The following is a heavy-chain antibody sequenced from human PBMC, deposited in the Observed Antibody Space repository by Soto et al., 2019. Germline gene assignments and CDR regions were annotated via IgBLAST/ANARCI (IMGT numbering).Heavy chain of an antibody. Sequence: QVQLVQSGAEVKKPGSSVRISCAASGATFNDYTFTWVRRAPGQGLEWMGRVIPLLDASNYEEKFQDRVTITADRSTSTVYMELSGLKSEDSAIYYCASGKSQMTQDRMGFYYYMDVWGKGTTVTVSS. V-gene: IGHV1-69*08. CDR2: VIPLLDAS. J-gene: IGHJ6*03. D-gene: IGHD2-15*01. CDR1: GATFNDYT. CDR3: ASGKSQMTQDRMGFYYYMDV.